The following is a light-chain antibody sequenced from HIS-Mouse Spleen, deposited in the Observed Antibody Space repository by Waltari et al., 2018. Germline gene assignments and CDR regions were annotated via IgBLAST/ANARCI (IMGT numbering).Light chain of an antibody. CDR1: QSVLYSSNNKNY. CDR3: QQYYSTPRT. CDR2: WAS. V-gene: IGKV4-1*01. J-gene: IGKJ1*01. Sequence: DIVMTQSPDSLAVSLGERATINCKSSQSVLYSSNNKNYLAWYQQKPGQPPKPRIYWASTRESGVPDRFSGSGSGTDFTLTISSLQAEDVAVYYCQQYYSTPRTFGQGTKVEIK.